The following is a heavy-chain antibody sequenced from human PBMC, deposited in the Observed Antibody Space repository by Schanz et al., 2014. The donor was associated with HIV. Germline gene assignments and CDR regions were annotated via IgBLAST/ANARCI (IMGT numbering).Heavy chain of an antibody. J-gene: IGHJ6*02. CDR1: GFRFSSYA. D-gene: IGHD6-6*01. CDR3: AKGGSSSVLAYYYYGMDV. V-gene: IGHV3-23*01. CDR2: IRGSGGST. Sequence: EVQLLESGGGLVQPGGSLRLSCAASGFRFSSYAMSWVRQAPGKGLEWVASIRGSGGSTYYTDSVKGRFTISRDNSKSTLYLQLSSLRADDTAIYYCAKGGSSSVLAYYYYGMDVWGQGTLVTVSS.